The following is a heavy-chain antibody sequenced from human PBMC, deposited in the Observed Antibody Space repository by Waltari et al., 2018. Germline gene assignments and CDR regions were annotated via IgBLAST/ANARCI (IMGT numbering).Heavy chain of an antibody. J-gene: IGHJ4*02. V-gene: IGHV3-53*01. CDR3: ARGPPISAKWELCWFDY. CDR1: GFPVKDKY. CDR2: IYSGVSA. D-gene: IGHD3-16*01. Sequence: EVQVVESGGGLLQPGGSLRLSCAASGFPVKDKYLSWVRQAPGKGLEWVAVIYSGVSAYYADAVKGRFTISRDSSENTFYLQMSSLRVEDTAVYYCARGPPISAKWELCWFDYWGQGTLVTVSS.